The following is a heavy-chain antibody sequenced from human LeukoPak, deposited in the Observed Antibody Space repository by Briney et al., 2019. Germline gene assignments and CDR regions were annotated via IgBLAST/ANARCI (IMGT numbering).Heavy chain of an antibody. CDR1: GYSISSGYY. V-gene: IGHV4-38-2*01. Sequence: SETLSLTCAVSGYSISSGYYWGWIRQPPGKGLEWIGSIYHSGSTYYNPSLKSRVTISVDTSKNQFSLKLSSVTAADTAVYYCARLVTVTTGGYYFDYWGQGTLVTVS. CDR2: IYHSGST. J-gene: IGHJ4*02. D-gene: IGHD4-17*01. CDR3: ARLVTVTTGGYYFDY.